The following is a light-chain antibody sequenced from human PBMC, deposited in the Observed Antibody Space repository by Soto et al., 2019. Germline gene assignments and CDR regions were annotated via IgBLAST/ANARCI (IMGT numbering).Light chain of an antibody. J-gene: IGKJ1*01. CDR1: QPIASN. CDR3: QQYGSSPPVT. V-gene: IGKV3-20*01. CDR2: GAS. Sequence: EILMTQSPATVSVSPGGRATLSCRASQPIASNVAWYQQKPGQAPRLLIYGASTRATGIPARFSGSGSGTDFTLTISRLEPEDFAVYYCQQYGSSPPVTFGQGTKVDIK.